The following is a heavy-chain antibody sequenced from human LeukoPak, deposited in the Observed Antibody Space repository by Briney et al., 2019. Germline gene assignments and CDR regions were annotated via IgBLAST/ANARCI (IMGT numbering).Heavy chain of an antibody. J-gene: IGHJ4*02. V-gene: IGHV3-64*02. CDR2: ISSNGGTT. Sequence: GGSLRLSCEASGFTFSSYPMHWVRQAPGRGLEYVSRISSNGGTTSYADSVKGRFTISRDNSKNTLYLQMGSLRAEDMAVYYCARSSGSYGPFDYWGQGTLVTVSS. CDR1: GFTFSSYP. D-gene: IGHD1-26*01. CDR3: ARSSGSYGPFDY.